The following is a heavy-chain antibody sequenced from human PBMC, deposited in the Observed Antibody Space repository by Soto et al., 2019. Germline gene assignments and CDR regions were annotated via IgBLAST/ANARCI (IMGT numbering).Heavy chain of an antibody. D-gene: IGHD2-2*01. J-gene: IGHJ6*02. CDR3: ARGVYCSSTSCYWGMDV. CDR2: INHSGST. CDR1: GASISSGGYY. V-gene: IGHV4-39*07. Sequence: ASETLSLTCTVSGASISSGGYYRSWIRQPPGKGLEWIGEINHSGSTNYNPSLKSRVTISVDTSKNQFSLKLSSMTAADTAVYYCARGVYCSSTSCYWGMDVWGQGTTVTVSS.